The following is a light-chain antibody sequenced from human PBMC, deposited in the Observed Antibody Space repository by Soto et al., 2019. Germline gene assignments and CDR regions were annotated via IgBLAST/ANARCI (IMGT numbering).Light chain of an antibody. CDR2: GAS. J-gene: IGKJ1*01. CDR3: QPYDIWPPP. V-gene: IGKV3-15*01. Sequence: DIAMTRSPATLSVSPGERATLSCRASRTVSTNLAWYQQKPGQAPRLLIYGASTRATGIPARFSGSGSGTECTITIYYLQSEDIAGYYFQPYDIWPPPFGQGTKVDIK. CDR1: RTVSTN.